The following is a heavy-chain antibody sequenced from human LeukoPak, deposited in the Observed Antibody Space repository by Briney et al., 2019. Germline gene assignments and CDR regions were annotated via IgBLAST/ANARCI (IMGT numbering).Heavy chain of an antibody. CDR2: INPNSGGT. J-gene: IGHJ4*02. CDR3: ARVAGDILTGSEFDY. D-gene: IGHD3-9*01. V-gene: IGHV1-2*02. Sequence: ASVTVSCKASGYAFTGYYMHWVRQAPGQGLEWMGWINPNSGGTNYAQKFQGRVTMTRDTSISTAYMELSRLRSDDTAVYYCARVAGDILTGSEFDYWGQGTLVTVSS. CDR1: GYAFTGYY.